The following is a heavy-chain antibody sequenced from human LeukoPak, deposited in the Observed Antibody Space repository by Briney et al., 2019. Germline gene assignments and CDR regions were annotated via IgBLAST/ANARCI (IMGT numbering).Heavy chain of an antibody. CDR2: ITPILGIA. CDR1: GGTFSSYA. V-gene: IGHV1-69*04. J-gene: IGHJ4*02. Sequence: ASVKVSCKASGGTFSSYAISWVRQAPGQGLEWMGRITPILGIANYAQKFQGRVTITADKSTSTAYMELSSLRSEDTAVYYCASVSSSSRLNYGDYTVLDYWGQGTLVTVSS. CDR3: ASVSSSSRLNYGDYTVLDY. D-gene: IGHD4-17*01.